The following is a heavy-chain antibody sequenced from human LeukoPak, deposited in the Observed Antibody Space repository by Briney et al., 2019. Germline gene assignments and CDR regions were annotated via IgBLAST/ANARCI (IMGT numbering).Heavy chain of an antibody. CDR3: AKGPRYQLPSGGYYVDY. D-gene: IGHD2-2*01. J-gene: IGHJ4*02. Sequence: PGGSLRLSCAASGFTFSSYGRHWVRQAPGKGLEWVAFIRYDGSNKYYADSVKGRFTISRDNSKNALYLQMNSLRAEDTAVYYCAKGPRYQLPSGGYYVDYWGQGNLVTVSS. CDR2: IRYDGSNK. V-gene: IGHV3-30*02. CDR1: GFTFSSYG.